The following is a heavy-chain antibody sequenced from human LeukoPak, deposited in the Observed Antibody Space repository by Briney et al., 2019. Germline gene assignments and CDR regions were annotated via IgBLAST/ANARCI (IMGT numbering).Heavy chain of an antibody. Sequence: GGSLRLSCAASGFTFSSYWMHWVRQVPGEGLVWVSRIDPDASASTYADSVKGRFTISRDNAKNTLWLQMNSLRADDTAVYYCAGVRAGGNRAFDVWGQGTLVTVSS. J-gene: IGHJ4*02. CDR3: AGVRAGGNRAFDV. CDR1: GFTFSSYW. CDR2: IDPDASAS. D-gene: IGHD4-23*01. V-gene: IGHV3-74*01.